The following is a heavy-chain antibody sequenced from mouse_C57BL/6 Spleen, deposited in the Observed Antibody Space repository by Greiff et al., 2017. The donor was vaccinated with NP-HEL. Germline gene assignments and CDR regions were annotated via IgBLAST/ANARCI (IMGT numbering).Heavy chain of an antibody. CDR2: IYPNYGTT. V-gene: IGHV1-39*01. CDR3: ARYYGSSYPYYFDY. J-gene: IGHJ2*01. Sequence: QLQQSGPELVKPGASVKISCKASGYSFTDYNMNWVKQSNGKSLEWIGVIYPNYGTTSYNQKFKGKATLTVDQSSSTAYMQLNSLTSEDSAVYYCARYYGSSYPYYFDYWGQGTTLTVSS. CDR1: GYSFTDYN. D-gene: IGHD1-1*01.